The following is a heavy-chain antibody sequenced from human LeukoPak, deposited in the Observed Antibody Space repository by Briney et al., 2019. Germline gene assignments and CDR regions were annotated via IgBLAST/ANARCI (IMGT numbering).Heavy chain of an antibody. Sequence: PSETLSLTCAVYGGSFSGYYWSWIRQPPGKGLEWIGEIYHSGSTNYNPSLKSRVTISVDKSRNQFSLKVNSVTAADTAMYYCARGSDGTAAIEFWGQGTLVTVSS. V-gene: IGHV4-34*01. CDR1: GGSFSGYY. CDR2: IYHSGST. CDR3: ARGSDGTAAIEF. D-gene: IGHD6-13*01. J-gene: IGHJ4*02.